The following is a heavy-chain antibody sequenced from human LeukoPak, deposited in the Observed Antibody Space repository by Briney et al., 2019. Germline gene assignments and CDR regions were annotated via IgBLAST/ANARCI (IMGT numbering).Heavy chain of an antibody. CDR3: VRDFGLVGASDAFDI. CDR2: ISSSSSYI. J-gene: IGHJ3*02. D-gene: IGHD1-26*01. V-gene: IGHV3-21*01. CDR1: QFTFSNYA. Sequence: GGSLRLSCAASQFTFSNYAMSWVRQAPGKGLEWVSSISSSSSYIYYGDSVKGRFTISRDNAKNSLYLQMNSLRAEDTAVYYCVRDFGLVGASDAFDIWGQGTMVTVSS.